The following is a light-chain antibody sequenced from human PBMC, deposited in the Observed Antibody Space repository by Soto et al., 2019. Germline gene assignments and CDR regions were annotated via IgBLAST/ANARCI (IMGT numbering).Light chain of an antibody. J-gene: IGLJ1*01. CDR3: QSYDTRLSGYV. Sequence: QAVVTQPPSVSGAPGQRVTISCTGSSSNIGAGYDVHWYQHLPGTAPKLLIYGNTNRPSGVPARFSGSRSGTTASLAITGLRPDDEADYYCQSYDTRLSGYVFATGTKVTVL. CDR1: SSNIGAGYD. CDR2: GNT. V-gene: IGLV1-40*01.